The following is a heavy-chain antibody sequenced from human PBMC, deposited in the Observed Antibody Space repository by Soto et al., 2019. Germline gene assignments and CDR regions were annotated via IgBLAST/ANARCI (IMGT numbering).Heavy chain of an antibody. V-gene: IGHV3-15*01. D-gene: IGHD1-26*01. CDR2: IQSKINGGTA. Sequence: GGSQRLCSAASGFNFGNARIRWIRHVPGKGLKWVGRIQSKINGGTADYAAPVQGRFAVSRDDSKKMGFLQMNSLKTEDTGIYYCTTDSYSSITVVRFAYWGQGTVVIVSS. CDR1: GFNFGNAR. J-gene: IGHJ4*02. CDR3: TTDSYSSITVVRFAY.